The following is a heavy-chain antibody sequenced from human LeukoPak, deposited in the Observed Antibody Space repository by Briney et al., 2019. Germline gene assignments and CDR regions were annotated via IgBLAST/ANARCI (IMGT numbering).Heavy chain of an antibody. CDR2: ICYSGKTL. Sequence: GGSLRLSCAASGFNFSDYFLSWIRQAPGKGLEWVSYICYSGKTLSYADSVKGRFTISRDNAKSTLYLQMNSLRAEDTAVYYCAKSLTLYSYDYGPRDSFDYWGQGTLVTVSS. J-gene: IGHJ4*02. D-gene: IGHD4-17*01. CDR1: GFNFSDYF. V-gene: IGHV3-11*01. CDR3: AKSLTLYSYDYGPRDSFDY.